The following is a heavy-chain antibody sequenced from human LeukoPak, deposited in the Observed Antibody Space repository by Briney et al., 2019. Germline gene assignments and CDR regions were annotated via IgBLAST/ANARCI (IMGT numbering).Heavy chain of an antibody. J-gene: IGHJ5*02. Sequence: KPSETLSLTCAVYGGSFSGYYWSWIRQPPGKGLEWIGEINHSGSTNYNPSLKSRVTISVDTSKNQFSLKLSSVTAADTAVYYCARARNSSGNLYNWFDPWGQGTLATVSS. CDR2: INHSGST. V-gene: IGHV4-34*01. CDR1: GGSFSGYY. D-gene: IGHD3-22*01. CDR3: ARARNSSGNLYNWFDP.